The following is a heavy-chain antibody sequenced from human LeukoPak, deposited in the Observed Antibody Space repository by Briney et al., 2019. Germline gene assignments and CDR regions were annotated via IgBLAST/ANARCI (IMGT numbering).Heavy chain of an antibody. V-gene: IGHV1-69*06. CDR2: IIPIFGTA. J-gene: IGHJ4*02. Sequence: ASVKVSCKASGGTFSSYAISWVRQAPGQGLEWMGGIIPIFGTANYAQKFQGRVTITADKSTSTAYMELSSLRSEDTAVYYCARAYSSSWYWWYFDYWGQGTLVTVSS. CDR3: ARAYSSSWYWWYFDY. CDR1: GGTFSSYA. D-gene: IGHD6-13*01.